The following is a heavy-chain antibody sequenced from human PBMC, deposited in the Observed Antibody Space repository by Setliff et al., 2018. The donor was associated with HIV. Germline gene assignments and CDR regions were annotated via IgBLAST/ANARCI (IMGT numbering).Heavy chain of an antibody. D-gene: IGHD3-3*01. CDR3: ARWHSYYDFWSGYYRYYMDV. V-gene: IGHV1-18*01. CDR2: ISAYNGNT. Sequence: ASVKVSCKASGYTFTSYGISWVRQAPGQGLEWMGWISAYNGNTNYAQKLQGRVTMTTDTSTSTAYMELRSLRSDDTAVYYCARWHSYYDFWSGYYRYYMDVWGKGTTVTVSS. CDR1: GYTFTSYG. J-gene: IGHJ6*03.